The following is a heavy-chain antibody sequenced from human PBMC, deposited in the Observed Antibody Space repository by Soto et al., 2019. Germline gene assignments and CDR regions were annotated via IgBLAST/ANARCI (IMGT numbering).Heavy chain of an antibody. CDR3: ARHQLIWGSYCFDY. CDR2: IYYSGST. CDR1: GGSISSSSYY. D-gene: IGHD3-16*01. J-gene: IGHJ4*02. Sequence: QLQLQESGPGLVKPSETLSLTCTVSGGSISSSSYYWGWIRQPPGKGLEWIGSIYYSGSTYYNPSLNSRLTVSVDTSKNHFSLKLSSVTAADTAVYYCARHQLIWGSYCFDYWGQGTLVTVSS. V-gene: IGHV4-39*01.